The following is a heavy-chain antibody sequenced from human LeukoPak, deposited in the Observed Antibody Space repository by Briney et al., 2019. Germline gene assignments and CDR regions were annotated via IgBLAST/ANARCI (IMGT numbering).Heavy chain of an antibody. CDR2: IYHSGST. V-gene: IGHV4-38-2*02. CDR1: GYSISSGYY. J-gene: IGHJ4*02. Sequence: SETPSLTCTVSGYSISSGYYWGWIRQPPGKGLEWIGSIYHSGSTYYNPSLKSRVTISVDTSKNQFSLRLSSVTAADTAVYYCARSLSYYGDYPPFDYWGQGTLVTVSS. CDR3: ARSLSYYGDYPPFDY. D-gene: IGHD4-17*01.